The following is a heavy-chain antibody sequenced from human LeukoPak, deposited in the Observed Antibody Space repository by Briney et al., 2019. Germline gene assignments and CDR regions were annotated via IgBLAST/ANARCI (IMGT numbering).Heavy chain of an antibody. CDR2: IKQDGSEK. J-gene: IGHJ4*02. V-gene: IGHV3-7*01. CDR3: AREYCSSTSCYID. D-gene: IGHD2-2*02. Sequence: GGSPRLSCAASGFTCSSYWMSWVRQAPGKGLEWVANIKQDGSEKYYVDSVKGRFTISRYNAKNPLYLQMNSLRAEDTAVYYCAREYCSSTSCYIDWGQGTLVTVSS. CDR1: GFTCSSYW.